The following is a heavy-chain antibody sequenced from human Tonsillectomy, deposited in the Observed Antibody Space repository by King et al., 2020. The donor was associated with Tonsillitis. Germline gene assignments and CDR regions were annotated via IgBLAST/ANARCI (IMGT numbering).Heavy chain of an antibody. CDR3: ARPIAAVGNWYFDL. V-gene: IGHV5-51*03. J-gene: IGHJ2*01. CDR2: IYPADSDT. Sequence: QLVQSGAEVKKPGASLKISCEGSGYSFTSYWIGWVRQMPGKGLEWMGLIYPADSDTRYSPSFQGQVTISADKSISTAYLQWSSLKASDTALYYCARPIAAVGNWYFDLWGRGTLVTVSS. CDR1: GYSFTSYW. D-gene: IGHD6-13*01.